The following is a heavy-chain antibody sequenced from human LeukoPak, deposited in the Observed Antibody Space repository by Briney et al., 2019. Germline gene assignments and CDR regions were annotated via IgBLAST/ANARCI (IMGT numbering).Heavy chain of an antibody. Sequence: ASVKVSCKASGYTFTSYGISWVRQAPGQGLEWMGWISAYNGNTNYAQKFQGRVTMTRDTSISTAYMELSRLRSDDTAVYYCAREGTVAGTAFDIWGQGTMVTVSS. CDR1: GYTFTSYG. V-gene: IGHV1-18*01. J-gene: IGHJ3*02. CDR3: AREGTVAGTAFDI. CDR2: ISAYNGNT. D-gene: IGHD6-19*01.